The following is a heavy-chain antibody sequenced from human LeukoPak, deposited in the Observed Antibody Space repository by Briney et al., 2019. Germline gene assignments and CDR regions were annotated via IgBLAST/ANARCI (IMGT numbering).Heavy chain of an antibody. Sequence: GGSLRLSCAASGFTFDDYAMHLVRQAPGKGLEWVSGISWNSGSIGYADSVKGRFTISRDNAKNSLYLQMNSLRAEDTALYYCAKDMKSGSLDYWGQGTLVTVSS. D-gene: IGHD3-10*01. V-gene: IGHV3-9*01. J-gene: IGHJ4*02. CDR3: AKDMKSGSLDY. CDR1: GFTFDDYA. CDR2: ISWNSGSI.